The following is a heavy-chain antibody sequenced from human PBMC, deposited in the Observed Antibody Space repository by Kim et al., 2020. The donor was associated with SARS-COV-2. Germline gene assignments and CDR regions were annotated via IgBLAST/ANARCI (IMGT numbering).Heavy chain of an antibody. D-gene: IGHD5-18*01. CDR3: ARRGYSYGYGLWFDP. V-gene: IGHV4-39*01. CDR1: GGSISSSSYY. Sequence: SETLSLTCTVSGGSISSSSYYWGWIRQPPGKGLEWIGSIYYSGSTYYNPSLKSRVTISVDTSKNQFSLKLSSVTAADTAVYYCARRGYSYGYGLWFDPWGQGTLVTVSS. J-gene: IGHJ5*02. CDR2: IYYSGST.